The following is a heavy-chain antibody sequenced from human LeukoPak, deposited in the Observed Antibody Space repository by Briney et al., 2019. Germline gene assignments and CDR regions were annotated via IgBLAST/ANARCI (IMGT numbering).Heavy chain of an antibody. CDR3: AKYIAEATALFDY. V-gene: IGHV3-23*01. J-gene: IGHJ4*02. Sequence: GGSLRLSCAASGFTFSSYAMNWVRQAPGKGLEWVSTISDTGGNTYYLDSVKGRFTISRDNSKNTLYLQMTSLRVEDTATYFCAKYIAEATALFDYWGQGTLVTVSS. CDR2: ISDTGGNT. CDR1: GFTFSSYA. D-gene: IGHD6-25*01.